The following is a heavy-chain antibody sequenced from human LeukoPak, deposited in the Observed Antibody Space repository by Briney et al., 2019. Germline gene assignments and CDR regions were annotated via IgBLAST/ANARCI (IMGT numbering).Heavy chain of an antibody. V-gene: IGHV4-38-2*02. D-gene: IGHD6-6*01. Sequence: SETLSLTCTVSGYPISRGYDWGWTGHPPGKGLEWIGTTYHSGSTYYNPSLKSRVTISVDTSKNQFSLKLSSVTAADTAVYYCARAGYSSSSEFDYWGQGTLVTVSS. J-gene: IGHJ4*02. CDR2: TYHSGST. CDR3: ARAGYSSSSEFDY. CDR1: GYPISRGYD.